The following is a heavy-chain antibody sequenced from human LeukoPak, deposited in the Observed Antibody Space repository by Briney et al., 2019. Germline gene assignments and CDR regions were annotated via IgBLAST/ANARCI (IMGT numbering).Heavy chain of an antibody. CDR1: GFTFSSYS. V-gene: IGHV3-48*04. CDR2: IGSSTI. CDR3: ARITDSGSYYSRDY. J-gene: IGHJ4*02. Sequence: PGGSLRLSCAASGFTFSSYSMNWVRQAPGKGLEWVSYIGSSTIYYADSVKGRFTISRDNAKNTLYLQMNSLRAEDTAVYYCARITDSGSYYSRDYWGQGTLVTVSS. D-gene: IGHD1-26*01.